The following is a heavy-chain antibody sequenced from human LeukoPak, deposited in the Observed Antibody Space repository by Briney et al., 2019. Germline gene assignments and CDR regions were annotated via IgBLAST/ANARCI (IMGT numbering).Heavy chain of an antibody. CDR3: AKDVGLGRQWLGY. J-gene: IGHJ4*02. CDR2: ISGSAGTT. V-gene: IGHV3-23*01. Sequence: GGSLRLSCAASGFTFSSFAMSWVRHAPPEELEWVSTISGSAGTTYHADAVKGRFTISRDNSDNTLYLQMSSLRAEDTAVYYCAKDVGLGRQWLGYWGQGTLVTVSS. D-gene: IGHD6-19*01. CDR1: GFTFSSFA.